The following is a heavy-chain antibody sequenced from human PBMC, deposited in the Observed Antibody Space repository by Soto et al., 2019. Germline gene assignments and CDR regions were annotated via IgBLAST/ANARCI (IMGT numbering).Heavy chain of an antibody. Sequence: QVQLVQSGAEVRKPGSSVKVSCKAPGGTFSTYIISWVRQAPGQGLEWMGRIISIPDITNYAQKFQGRVTVTADRSTSTAYIELTSLKSEDTAVYYCARDRITTRGDAFDLWGQGTMVTVSS. CDR3: ARDRITTRGDAFDL. D-gene: IGHD3-3*01. J-gene: IGHJ3*01. CDR1: GGTFSTYI. CDR2: IISIPDIT. V-gene: IGHV1-69*08.